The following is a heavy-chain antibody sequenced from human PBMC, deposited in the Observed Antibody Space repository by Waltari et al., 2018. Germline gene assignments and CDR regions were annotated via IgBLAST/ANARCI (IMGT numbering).Heavy chain of an antibody. D-gene: IGHD1-7*01. J-gene: IGHJ4*02. Sequence: VQLQESGTGLVKPSQTMSLTCTVSGGSISSGGYYWSWIRQHQGKGLEWIGYIYYSGSTYYNPSLKSRVTISVDTSKNQFSLKLSSLTAAYTAVYYCASGVNWNYADYWGQGTLVTVSS. CDR1: GGSISSGGYY. CDR2: IYYSGST. V-gene: IGHV4-31*03. CDR3: ASGVNWNYADY.